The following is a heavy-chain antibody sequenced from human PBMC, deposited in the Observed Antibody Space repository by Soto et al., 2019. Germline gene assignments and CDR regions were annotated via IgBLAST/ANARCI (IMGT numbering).Heavy chain of an antibody. Sequence: QVQLQESGPGLVKPSQTLSLTCTVSGGSISSGGYYWSWIRQHPGKGLEWIGYIYYSGSTYYNPSLKSRVTISVDTSKNQFSLKLSSVTAADTAVYYCARDPFLQIVATRNSMDVWGQGTTVTVSS. D-gene: IGHD5-12*01. CDR3: ARDPFLQIVATRNSMDV. CDR1: GGSISSGGYY. J-gene: IGHJ6*02. V-gene: IGHV4-31*03. CDR2: IYYSGST.